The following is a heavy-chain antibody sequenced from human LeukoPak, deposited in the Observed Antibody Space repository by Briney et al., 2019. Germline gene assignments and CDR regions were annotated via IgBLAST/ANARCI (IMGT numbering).Heavy chain of an antibody. D-gene: IGHD3-22*01. CDR2: ISWNSGSI. J-gene: IGHJ6*02. V-gene: IGHV3-9*01. CDR1: GFTFDDYA. Sequence: GGSLRLSCAASGFTFDDYAMHWVRHAPGKGLEGVSGISWNSGSIVYADSVKGRFTISRDNAKNSLYLQMNSLRAEDTALYYCAKDIRYYDSSGYYYYYYGMDVWGQGTTVTVSS. CDR3: AKDIRYYDSSGYYYYYYGMDV.